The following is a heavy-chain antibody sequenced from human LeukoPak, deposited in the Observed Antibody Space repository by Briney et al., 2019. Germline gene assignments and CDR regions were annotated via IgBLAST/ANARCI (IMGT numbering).Heavy chain of an antibody. CDR3: ASYSSSSGCLDY. J-gene: IGHJ4*02. D-gene: IGHD6-6*01. CDR2: IIPILGIA. CDR1: GGTFSSYT. Sequence: SVKVSCKASGGTFSSYTISWVRQAPGQGLERMGRIIPILGIANYAQKFQGRVTITADKSTSTAYMELSSLRSEDTAVYYCASYSSSSGCLDYWGQGTLVTVSS. V-gene: IGHV1-69*02.